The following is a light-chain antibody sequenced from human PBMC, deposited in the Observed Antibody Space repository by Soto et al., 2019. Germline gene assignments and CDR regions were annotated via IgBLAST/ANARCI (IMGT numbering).Light chain of an antibody. CDR3: QKYADALRT. CDR2: AAS. J-gene: IGKJ1*01. Sequence: DIQMTQSPSSLSASVGDRVTITCRASQGLSKYLAWYQQKPGKVPKLLIFAASTLESGVPSRFSGSGSGTDFTLTISSLQPEDVATYYCQKYADALRTFGQGTKVEIK. CDR1: QGLSKY. V-gene: IGKV1-27*01.